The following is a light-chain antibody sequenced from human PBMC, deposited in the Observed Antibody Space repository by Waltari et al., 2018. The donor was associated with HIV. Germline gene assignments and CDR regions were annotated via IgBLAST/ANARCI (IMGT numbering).Light chain of an antibody. CDR1: SSDVGSYNL. Sequence: QSALTQPASVSGSPGQSITISCTGTSSDVGSYNLVSWYNYHPGNPPKLMIYEASKRPSGVSNRFSGSKSGNTASLTISGLQAEDEADYYCCSYAGSSTLVFGGGTKLTVL. CDR3: CSYAGSSTLV. CDR2: EAS. J-gene: IGLJ3*02. V-gene: IGLV2-23*01.